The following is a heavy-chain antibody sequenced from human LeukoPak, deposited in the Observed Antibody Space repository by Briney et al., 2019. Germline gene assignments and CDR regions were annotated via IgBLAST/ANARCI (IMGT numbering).Heavy chain of an antibody. J-gene: IGHJ5*02. Sequence: TLSLTCTVSGGSINSYYWSWIRQPPGKALEWLARIDWDDDKYYSTSLKTRLTISKDTSKNQVVLTMTNMDPVDTATYYCARMRYSSSWYSGWFDPWGQGTLVTVSS. CDR1: GGSINSYYW. CDR3: ARMRYSSSWYSGWFDP. V-gene: IGHV2-70*11. CDR2: IDWDDDK. D-gene: IGHD6-13*01.